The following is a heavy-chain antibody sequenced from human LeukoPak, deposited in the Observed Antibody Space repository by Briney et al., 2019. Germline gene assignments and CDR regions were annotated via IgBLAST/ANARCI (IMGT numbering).Heavy chain of an antibody. J-gene: IGHJ4*02. V-gene: IGHV1-18*01. D-gene: IGHD3-10*01. Sequence: ASVKVSCKASGYTFTSYGISWVRQAHGQGLEWMGWISAYNGNTNYAQKFQGRVTMTTDTFTSIAYMELRSLRSDDTAMYHCARDTDTGNYYGSGSYYSPPGYWGQGTLVTVSS. CDR1: GYTFTSYG. CDR3: ARDTDTGNYYGSGSYYSPPGY. CDR2: ISAYNGNT.